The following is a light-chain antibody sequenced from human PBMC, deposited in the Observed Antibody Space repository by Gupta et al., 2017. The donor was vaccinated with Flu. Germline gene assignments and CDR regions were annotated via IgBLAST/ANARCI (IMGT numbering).Light chain of an antibody. Sequence: QSVLTQPPSVSGAPGQRVTISCTGSSSNIGAGYDVHWYQQLPGTAPKLHIYGNSNRPSGVPDRFSGSKSGTSASLAITGLQAEDEADYYCQSYDSSLLFGGGTKLTVL. J-gene: IGLJ2*01. CDR3: QSYDSSLL. V-gene: IGLV1-40*01. CDR2: GNS. CDR1: SSNIGAGYD.